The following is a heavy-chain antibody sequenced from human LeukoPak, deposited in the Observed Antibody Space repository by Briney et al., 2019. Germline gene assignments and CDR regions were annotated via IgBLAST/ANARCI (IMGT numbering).Heavy chain of an antibody. Sequence: SETLSLTCTVLDGSISIYYWSWIRQPPGKGLEWIGYIYNSGSTNYNPSLKSRVTISADTSKNQFSLKLSSVTAADTAVYYCARDRSGDFDYWGQGTLVTVSS. CDR3: ARDRSGDFDY. D-gene: IGHD3-10*01. J-gene: IGHJ4*02. CDR2: IYNSGST. CDR1: DGSISIYY. V-gene: IGHV4-59*01.